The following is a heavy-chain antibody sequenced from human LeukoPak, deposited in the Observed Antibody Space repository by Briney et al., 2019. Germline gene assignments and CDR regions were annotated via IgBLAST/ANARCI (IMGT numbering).Heavy chain of an antibody. CDR1: GGSISSGDYY. CDR3: ARVVVVVPAAIQGDNWFDP. CDR2: IYYSGST. J-gene: IGHJ5*02. D-gene: IGHD2-2*02. Sequence: SETLSLTCTVSGGSISSGDYYWSWIRQPPGKGLEWIGYIYYSGSTYYNPSLKSRVTISVDTSKNQFSLKLSSVTAADTAVYYCARVVVVVPAAIQGDNWFDPWGLGTLVTVSS. V-gene: IGHV4-30-4*08.